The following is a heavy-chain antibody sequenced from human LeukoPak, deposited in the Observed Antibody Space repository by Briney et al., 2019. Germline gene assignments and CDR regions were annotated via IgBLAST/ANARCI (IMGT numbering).Heavy chain of an antibody. CDR1: GFRFISYW. CDR3: ARQPDYGDYVDWYFDL. Sequence: GGSLRLSCAASGFRFISYWMTWVRQAPGKGLEWVANIKQVGSEKYYVDSVKGRFTISRDNAKDSVYLRMNSLRAEDTAVYYCARQPDYGDYVDWYFDLRGRGTLVTVSS. D-gene: IGHD4-17*01. J-gene: IGHJ2*01. V-gene: IGHV3-7*03. CDR2: IKQVGSEK.